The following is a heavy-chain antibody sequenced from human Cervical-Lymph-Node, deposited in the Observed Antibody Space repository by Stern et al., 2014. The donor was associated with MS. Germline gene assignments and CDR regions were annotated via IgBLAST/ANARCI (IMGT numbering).Heavy chain of an antibody. CDR2: LIPVSGNT. Sequence: QVQLVESGAEVKKTGSSVRLSCKASGDTFTYSYLHWVRHAPGQAFEWMGWLIPVSGNTDYAQKFQDRVTITRDASYTTAHMELSSLTSEDTAIYYCVAWSRGMDVWGQGTTVTVSS. V-gene: IGHV1-45*02. CDR1: GDTFTYSY. CDR3: VAWSRGMDV. J-gene: IGHJ6*02. D-gene: IGHD2-8*02.